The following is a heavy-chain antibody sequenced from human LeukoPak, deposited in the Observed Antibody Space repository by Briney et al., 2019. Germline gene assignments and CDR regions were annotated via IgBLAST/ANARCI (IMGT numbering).Heavy chain of an antibody. CDR3: AKGSSYYDFWSGYSDYYYYYGMDV. CDR2: IGSGGSTI. V-gene: IGHV3-48*01. D-gene: IGHD3-3*01. Sequence: GGSLRLSCAASGFTFSTYSMNLVRQAPGKGLEWVSYIGSGGSTIYYADSVKGRFTVSRDNAKNSLYLQMNSLRAEDTAIYYCAKGSSYYDFWSGYSDYYYYYGMDVWGQGTTVTVSS. CDR1: GFTFSTYS. J-gene: IGHJ6*02.